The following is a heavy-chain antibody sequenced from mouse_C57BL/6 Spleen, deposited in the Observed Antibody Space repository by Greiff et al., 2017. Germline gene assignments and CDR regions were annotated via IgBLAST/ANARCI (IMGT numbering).Heavy chain of an antibody. D-gene: IGHD1-1*01. CDR3: ARRGGTKGLDY. J-gene: IGHJ2*01. V-gene: IGHV1-61*01. Sequence: QVQLQQPGAELVRPGSSVKLSCKASGYTFTSYWLDWVKQSPGQGLEWIGNIYPSDSETHYHQKFKDKATLTVDKSSSTAYMQLTSLTSEDSAVYYGARRGGTKGLDYWGQGTTLTVSS. CDR1: GYTFTSYW. CDR2: IYPSDSET.